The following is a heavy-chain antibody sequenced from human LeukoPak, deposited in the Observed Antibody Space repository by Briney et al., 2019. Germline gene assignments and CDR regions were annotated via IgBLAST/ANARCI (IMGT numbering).Heavy chain of an antibody. CDR1: GFTFSSYS. D-gene: IGHD6-13*01. Sequence: GSLRLSCAASGFTFSSYSMNWVRQAPGKGLEWIGRIYSSGSTNYNPSLKSRVTISEDTSKNQFSLKLTSVTAADTAVYYCARDLFTSSWYRWFDPWGQGTLVTVSS. V-gene: IGHV4-4*08. CDR3: ARDLFTSSWYRWFDP. CDR2: IYSSGST. J-gene: IGHJ5*02.